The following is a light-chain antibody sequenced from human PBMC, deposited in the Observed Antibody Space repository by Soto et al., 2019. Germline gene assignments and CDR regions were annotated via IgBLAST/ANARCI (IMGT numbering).Light chain of an antibody. CDR2: GAS. J-gene: IGKJ5*01. CDR3: RQYGSSPIT. CDR1: QSVSSSY. Sequence: EIVLTQSPGTLSLSPGERATLSCRASQSVSSSYLAWYQQKPGQAPRLLIYGASSRATGIPDRFSGSGSGTDFPRTISRLEPQDLAVYYCRQYGSSPITFGQGTRLEIK. V-gene: IGKV3-20*01.